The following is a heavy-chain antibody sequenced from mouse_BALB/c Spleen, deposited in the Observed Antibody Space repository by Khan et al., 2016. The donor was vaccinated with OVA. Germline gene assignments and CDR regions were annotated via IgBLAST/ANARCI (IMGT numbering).Heavy chain of an antibody. D-gene: IGHD1-1*01. V-gene: IGHV3-2*02. J-gene: IGHJ2*01. CDR2: ISYSGNT. Sequence: EVQLQESGPGLVKPSQSLSLTCTVTGYSITSDYAWNWIRQFPGNKLEWMGYISYSGNTKYNPSLKSRISITRDTSKNQFFLQLNSVTTEDTATXYWAKIYGGDFDYWGQGTTLTVSS. CDR3: AKIYGGDFDY. CDR1: GYSITSDYA.